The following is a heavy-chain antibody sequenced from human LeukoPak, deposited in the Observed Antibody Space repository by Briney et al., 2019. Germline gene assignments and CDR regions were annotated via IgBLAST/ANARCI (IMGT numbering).Heavy chain of an antibody. CDR2: MSYDGSDK. CDR1: GFTFSSYG. V-gene: IGHV3-30*18. D-gene: IGHD6-13*01. Sequence: GGSLRLSCAASGFTFSSYGMHWVRQAPGKGLEWVALMSYDGSDKSYADSVKGRFTISRDNSKTTLYLQMDSLRGDDAAVYYCAKAVGSISWSFDYWGQGTLVTVSP. CDR3: AKAVGSISWSFDY. J-gene: IGHJ4*02.